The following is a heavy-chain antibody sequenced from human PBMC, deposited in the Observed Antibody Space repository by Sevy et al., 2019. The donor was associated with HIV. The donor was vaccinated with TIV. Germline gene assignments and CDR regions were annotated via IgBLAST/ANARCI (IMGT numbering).Heavy chain of an antibody. CDR3: AKDSSHEPHPDY. CDR1: GFTFSSYG. Sequence: GGSLRLSCAASGFTFSSYGMHWVRQAPGKGLELVAFIRYDGSNKYYADSVKGRFTISRDNSKNTLYLQMNSLRAEDTAVYYCAKDSSHEPHPDYWGQGTLVTVSS. J-gene: IGHJ4*02. CDR2: IRYDGSNK. V-gene: IGHV3-30*02.